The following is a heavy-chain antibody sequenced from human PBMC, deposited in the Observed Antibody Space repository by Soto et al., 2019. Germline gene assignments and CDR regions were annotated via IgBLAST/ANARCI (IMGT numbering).Heavy chain of an antibody. Sequence: ASVKVSCKVSGYTLTELSMHWVRQAPGKGLEWMGGFDPEDGETIYAQKFQGRVTMTEDTSTDTAYMELSSLRSEDTAVYYCATYPPYKIFGVVIFFDYWGQGTLVTVSS. CDR1: GYTLTELS. V-gene: IGHV1-24*01. D-gene: IGHD3-3*01. CDR3: ATYPPYKIFGVVIFFDY. J-gene: IGHJ4*02. CDR2: FDPEDGET.